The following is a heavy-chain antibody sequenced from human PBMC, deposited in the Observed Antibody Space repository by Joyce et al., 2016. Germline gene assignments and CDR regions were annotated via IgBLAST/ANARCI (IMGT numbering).Heavy chain of an antibody. CDR3: ARNKYGTGDFDF. Sequence: QVQLVQSGAEVKKPEASVKVSCKASGYTFTNFDINWVRQAPGQGLEGLGWMTPNSGNTGYAQNFQGRVTMTRDTSISTAYMELSSLRSEDTAVYFCARNKYGTGDFDFWGQGTPVTVSS. V-gene: IGHV1-8*01. D-gene: IGHD7-27*01. CDR2: MTPNSGNT. J-gene: IGHJ4*02. CDR1: GYTFTNFD.